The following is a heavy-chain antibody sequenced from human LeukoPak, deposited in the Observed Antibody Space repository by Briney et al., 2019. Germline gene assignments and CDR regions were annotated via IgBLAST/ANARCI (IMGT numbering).Heavy chain of an antibody. CDR1: GFTFSNAW. Sequence: GGSLRLSCAASGFTFSNAWMSWVRQAPGKGLEWVGRIKSKTNGGTTDYAAPVKGRFTIPRADSKTTLHLKMNSVKTEDTAVYYCTTVLAWWELLENDAFVIWGQGTMVTVSS. CDR2: IKSKTNGGTT. V-gene: IGHV3-15*01. CDR3: TTVLAWWELLENDAFVI. D-gene: IGHD1-26*01. J-gene: IGHJ3*02.